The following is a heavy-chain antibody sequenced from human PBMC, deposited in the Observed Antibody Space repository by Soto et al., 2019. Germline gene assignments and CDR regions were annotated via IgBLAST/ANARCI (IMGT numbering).Heavy chain of an antibody. D-gene: IGHD1-1*01. CDR1: GFSLSTSAVG. CDR2: ISWNDEK. J-gene: IGHJ4*02. V-gene: IGHV2-5*01. CDR3: AHRSGNSFFDY. Sequence: QITLNESGPTLVKPTQTLTLTCTFSGFSLSTSAVGVGWIRQPPGKALEWLALISWNDEKRYSPSLKSNLTITKDTSKNQVVLTMTNVGHVDTARYYCAHRSGNSFFDYWGQGILVTFSS.